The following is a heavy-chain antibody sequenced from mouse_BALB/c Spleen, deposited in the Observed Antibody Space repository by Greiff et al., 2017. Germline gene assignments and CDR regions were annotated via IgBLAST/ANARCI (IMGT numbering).Heavy chain of an antibody. J-gene: IGHJ4*01. CDR2: INPNNGDT. Sequence: VQLKQSGPELVKPGASVKMSCKASGYTFTDYYMKWVKQSHGKSLEWIGDINPNNGDTFYNQKFKGKATLTVDKSSSTAYMQLNSLTSEDSAVYYCARLGDYDEGGNYYAMDYWGQGTSVTVSS. CDR3: ARLGDYDEGGNYYAMDY. V-gene: IGHV1-26*01. CDR1: GYTFTDYY. D-gene: IGHD2-4*01.